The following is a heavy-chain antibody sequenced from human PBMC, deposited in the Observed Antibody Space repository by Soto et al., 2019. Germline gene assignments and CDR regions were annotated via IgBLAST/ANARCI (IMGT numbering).Heavy chain of an antibody. V-gene: IGHV3-7*05. CDR1: GFSFSTYW. CDR3: ARGGNWFDP. CDR2: IDQGGGEK. Sequence: EVQLVESGGGLVQPGGSLRLSCAASGFSFSTYWMAWFRQAPGKGLEWVANIDQGGGEKNYVDSVRGRFTISRDNAKNSLYLQRNSLRAEDTANYYCARGGNWFDPWGQGTLVSVSS. D-gene: IGHD3-10*01. J-gene: IGHJ5*02.